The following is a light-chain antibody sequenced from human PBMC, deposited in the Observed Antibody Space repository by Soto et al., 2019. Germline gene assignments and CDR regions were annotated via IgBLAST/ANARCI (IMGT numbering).Light chain of an antibody. V-gene: IGLV3-21*02. Sequence: SYVLTQPPSVSVAPGQTARITCGGNNIGSKSVHWYQQRPGQGPVMVVYDDTDRPSGIPDRFSGANSGNTATLTISGVEAGDEADYYCQMWDSSSGDLYVFGPGTKLTVL. CDR2: DDT. CDR3: QMWDSSSGDLYV. J-gene: IGLJ1*01. CDR1: NIGSKS.